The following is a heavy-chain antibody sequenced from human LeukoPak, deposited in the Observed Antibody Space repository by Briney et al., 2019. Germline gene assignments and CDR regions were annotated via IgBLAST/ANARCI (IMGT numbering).Heavy chain of an antibody. V-gene: IGHV1-2*02. CDR2: INPNSGGT. J-gene: IGHJ4*02. D-gene: IGHD6-25*01. CDR3: AARRHPSSSFDY. CDR1: GYTFTGYY. Sequence: ASVKVSCKASGYTFTGYYMHWVRQAPGQGLEWMGWINPNSGGTNYAQKFQGRVTMTRDTSISTAYMELSRLRSDDTAVYYCAARRHPSSSFDYWGQGTLVTVSS.